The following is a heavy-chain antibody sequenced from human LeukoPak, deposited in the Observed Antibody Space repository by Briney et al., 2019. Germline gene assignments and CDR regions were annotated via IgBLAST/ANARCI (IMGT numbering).Heavy chain of an antibody. D-gene: IGHD5-12*01. V-gene: IGHV7-4-1*02. CDR3: ARGPGRWLRIQRYYYFDY. Sequence: GASVKVSCKASGYSFTSYGISWVRQAPGQGLEWMGWINTNTGNPTYAKGFTGRFVFSLDTSVSTAYLQISSLKAEDTAVYYCARGPGRWLRIQRYYYFDYWGQGTLVTVSS. CDR1: GYSFTSYG. CDR2: INTNTGNP. J-gene: IGHJ4*02.